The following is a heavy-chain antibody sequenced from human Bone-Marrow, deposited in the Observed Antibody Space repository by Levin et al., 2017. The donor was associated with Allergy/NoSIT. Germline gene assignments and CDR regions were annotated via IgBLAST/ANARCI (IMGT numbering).Heavy chain of an antibody. D-gene: IGHD3-3*01. Sequence: PGGSLRLSCVASGFTFRAYPIHWVRQTPDKGLEWLAVISYDGGNKYYAESVKGRFTISRDNSKNTLYLQMNSLRSEDTAVYYCARDRGFWSTSWLGNLDLWGQGTLVTVSS. CDR1: GFTFRAYP. CDR3: ARDRGFWSTSWLGNLDL. J-gene: IGHJ5*02. V-gene: IGHV3-30-3*01. CDR2: ISYDGGNK.